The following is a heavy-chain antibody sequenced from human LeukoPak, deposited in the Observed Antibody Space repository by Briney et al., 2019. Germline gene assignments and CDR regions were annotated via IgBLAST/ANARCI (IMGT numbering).Heavy chain of an antibody. J-gene: IGHJ4*02. D-gene: IGHD2-21*02. Sequence: GGSLRLSCAASGFTFSSYAMHWVRQAPGKGLEWVAVISYDGSNKYYADSVKGRFTISRDNSKNTLYLQMNSLRAEDTAVYYCARDACGGDCYLDYWGQGTLVTVFS. CDR2: ISYDGSNK. CDR3: ARDACGGDCYLDY. V-gene: IGHV3-30-3*01. CDR1: GFTFSSYA.